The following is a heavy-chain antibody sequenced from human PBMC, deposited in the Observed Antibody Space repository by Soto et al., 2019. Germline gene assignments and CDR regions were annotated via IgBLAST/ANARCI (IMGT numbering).Heavy chain of an antibody. Sequence: PSETLSLTCAVYGGSFSGYYWSWIRQPPGKGLEWIGEINHSGSTNYNPSLKSRVTISVDTSKNQFSLKLSSVTAADTAVYYCARGPSYDFWSGYYTEYYYYYGMDVWGQGTTVTVSS. D-gene: IGHD3-3*01. CDR2: INHSGST. J-gene: IGHJ6*02. V-gene: IGHV4-34*01. CDR1: GGSFSGYY. CDR3: ARGPSYDFWSGYYTEYYYYYGMDV.